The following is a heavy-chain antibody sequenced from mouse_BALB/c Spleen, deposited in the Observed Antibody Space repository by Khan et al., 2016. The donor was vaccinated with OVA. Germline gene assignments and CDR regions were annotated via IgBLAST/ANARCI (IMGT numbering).Heavy chain of an antibody. V-gene: IGHV3-2*02. CDR3: ARGNYYGYYVDY. J-gene: IGHJ2*01. D-gene: IGHD1-2*01. Sequence: EVQLQESGPGLVKPSQSLSLTCTVTGYSITSGYAWNWIRQFPGNKLEWMGYISYSGVTSYTPSLKSRISITRDTSKNQFFLQLTSVTTEDTATYYCARGNYYGYYVDYGGQGTTLTVSS. CDR2: ISYSGVT. CDR1: GYSITSGYA.